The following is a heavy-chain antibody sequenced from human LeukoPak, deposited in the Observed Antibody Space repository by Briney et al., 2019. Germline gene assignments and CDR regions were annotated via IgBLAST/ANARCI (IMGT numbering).Heavy chain of an antibody. CDR3: AAAVYCSGGSCYGDAFDM. V-gene: IGHV1-58*02. D-gene: IGHD2-15*01. Sequence: VASVKVSCKASGFTFTSSAMQWVRQARGQRLEWIGWIVVGSGNTNYAQKFQERVTITRDMSTSTAYMELSSLRSEDTAVYYCAAAVYCSGGSCYGDAFDMWGQGTMVTVSS. CDR1: GFTFTSSA. CDR2: IVVGSGNT. J-gene: IGHJ3*02.